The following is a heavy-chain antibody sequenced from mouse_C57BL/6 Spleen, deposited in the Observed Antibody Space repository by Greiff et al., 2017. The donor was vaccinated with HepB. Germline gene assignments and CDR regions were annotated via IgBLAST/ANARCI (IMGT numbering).Heavy chain of an antibody. CDR3: ARLGYSNYLDY. CDR2: INPNNGGT. V-gene: IGHV1-26*01. D-gene: IGHD2-5*01. Sequence: VQLQQSGPELVKPGASVKISCKASGYTFTDYYMNWVKQSHGKSLEWIGDINPNNGGTSYNQKFKGKATLTVDKSSSTAYMELRSLTSEDSAVYYCARLGYSNYLDYWGQGTTLTVSS. CDR1: GYTFTDYY. J-gene: IGHJ2*01.